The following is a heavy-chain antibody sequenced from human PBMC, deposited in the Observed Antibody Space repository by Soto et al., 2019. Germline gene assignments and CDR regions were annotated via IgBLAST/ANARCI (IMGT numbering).Heavy chain of an antibody. CDR1: GGTFSSYA. D-gene: IGHD5-12*01. J-gene: IGHJ6*02. Sequence: GXSVKVSCKASGGTFSSYAISWVRQAPGQGLEWMGGIIPIFGTANYAQKFQGRVTITADESTSTAYMELSSLRSEDTAVYYCTGMATITDYYYGMDVWGQGSTVTVSS. CDR2: IIPIFGTA. V-gene: IGHV1-69*13. CDR3: TGMATITDYYYGMDV.